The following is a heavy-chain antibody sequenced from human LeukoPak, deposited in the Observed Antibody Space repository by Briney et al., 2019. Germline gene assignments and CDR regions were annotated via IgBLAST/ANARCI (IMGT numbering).Heavy chain of an antibody. CDR1: GSSISSYY. V-gene: IGHV4-30-4*01. J-gene: IGHJ4*02. D-gene: IGHD5-24*01. CDR3: ARDGYNSGYFDY. CDR2: IYYSRST. Sequence: SETLSLTCTVSGSSISSYYWNWIRQPPGKGLEWIGYIYYSRSTSYSPSLKSRLTISVDTSKNQFSLKLSSVTAADTAVYYCARDGYNSGYFDYWGQGTLVTVSS.